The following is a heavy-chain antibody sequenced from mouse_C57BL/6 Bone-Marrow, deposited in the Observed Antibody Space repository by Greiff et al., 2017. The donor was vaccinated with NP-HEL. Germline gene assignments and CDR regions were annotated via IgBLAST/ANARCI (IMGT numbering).Heavy chain of an antibody. Sequence: VKLMESGPGILQSSQTLSLTCSFSGFSLSTSGMDVSWIRQPSGKGLEWLAHIYWDDDKCSNPSLKSRPTISKDTSRNQVFLMITSVNTADTATYYCARRAGNYEDFDDWGQGTTLTVSS. CDR2: IYWDDDK. J-gene: IGHJ2*01. CDR1: GFSLSTSGMD. CDR3: ARRAGNYEDFDD. V-gene: IGHV8-12*01. D-gene: IGHD2-1*01.